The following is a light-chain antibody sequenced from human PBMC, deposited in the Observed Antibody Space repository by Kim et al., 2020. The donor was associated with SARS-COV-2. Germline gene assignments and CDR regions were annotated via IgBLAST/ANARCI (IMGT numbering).Light chain of an antibody. V-gene: IGKV3-15*01. J-gene: IGKJ1*01. CDR2: GAS. CDR1: QSVSSY. Sequence: EIVITQSPATLSVSPGERATLSCRASQSVSSYLAWYQQKPGQAPRLLIYGASTRATGIPARFSGSGSGTEFTLTISSLQSEDFAVYYCQQYNSWPRTFGQGTKVDIK. CDR3: QQYNSWPRT.